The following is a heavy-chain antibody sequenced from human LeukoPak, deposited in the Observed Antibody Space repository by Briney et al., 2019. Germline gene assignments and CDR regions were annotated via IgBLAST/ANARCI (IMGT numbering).Heavy chain of an antibody. CDR2: INHSGST. V-gene: IGHV4-34*01. Sequence: SETLSLTCAVYGGSFSGYYWSWIRQPPGKGLEWIGEINHSGSTNYNPSLKSRVTISVDTSKNQFSLKLSSVTAADTAVCYCARAKYQLLALDYWGQGTLVTVSS. D-gene: IGHD2-2*01. CDR3: ARAKYQLLALDY. J-gene: IGHJ4*02. CDR1: GGSFSGYY.